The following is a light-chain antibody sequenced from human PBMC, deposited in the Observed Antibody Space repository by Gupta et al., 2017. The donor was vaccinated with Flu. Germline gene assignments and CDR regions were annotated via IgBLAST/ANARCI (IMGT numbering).Light chain of an antibody. CDR1: SSNIGNNY. J-gene: IGLJ2*01. CDR3: GTLDSSLSAGGGV. CDR2: KNN. Sequence: QSVLTQPPSVSAAPGQKVTISCSGSSSNIGNNYVSWYQQLPGTAPKLLIYKNNKRPSGIPDRFSCSKYGTSATLGITELQTGEEADYYCGTLDSSLSAGGGVFGGGNKLTVL. V-gene: IGLV1-51*02.